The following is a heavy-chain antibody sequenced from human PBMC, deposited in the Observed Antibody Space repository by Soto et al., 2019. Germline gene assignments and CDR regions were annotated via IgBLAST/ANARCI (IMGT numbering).Heavy chain of an antibody. V-gene: IGHV1-3*01. CDR2: INAANGNT. D-gene: IGHD3-3*01. J-gene: IGHJ4*02. Sequence: ASVKVSCKASGFTFTNYAMHWVRQAPGQRLEWMGWINAANGNTNYSQKLQDRVTITRDTSTSTAYMELRSLRSDDTAVYYCARADYDFWSGYYHFDYWGQGTLVTVSS. CDR1: GFTFTNYA. CDR3: ARADYDFWSGYYHFDY.